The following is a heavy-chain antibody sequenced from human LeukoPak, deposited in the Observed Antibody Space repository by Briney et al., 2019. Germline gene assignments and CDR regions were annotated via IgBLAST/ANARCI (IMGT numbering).Heavy chain of an antibody. Sequence: ASETLSLTCTVSGGSISSSSYYWGWIRQPPGKGLEWIGSIYYSGSTYYNPSLKSRVTISVDTSKNQFSLKLSSVTAADTAVYYCARIRGFGADYYYYYMDVWGKGTTVTVSS. V-gene: IGHV4-39*07. J-gene: IGHJ6*03. CDR2: IYYSGST. CDR1: GGSISSSSYY. CDR3: ARIRGFGADYYYYYMDV. D-gene: IGHD3-10*01.